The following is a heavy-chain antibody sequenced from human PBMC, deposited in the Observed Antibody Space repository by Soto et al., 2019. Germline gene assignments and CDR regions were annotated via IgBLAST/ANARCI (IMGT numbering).Heavy chain of an antibody. J-gene: IGHJ4*02. D-gene: IGHD3-10*01. CDR1: GGSFSGYY. CDR3: ASRGWCGELDFDY. V-gene: IGHV4-34*01. Sequence: QVQLQQWGAGLLKPSETLSLTCAVYGGSFSGYYWSWIRQPPGKGLEWIVEINHSGSTNYNPSLKSRFTISVDTSKDQFSLQLSSVTAADTAVYYCASRGWCGELDFDYWGQGTLVTVSS. CDR2: INHSGST.